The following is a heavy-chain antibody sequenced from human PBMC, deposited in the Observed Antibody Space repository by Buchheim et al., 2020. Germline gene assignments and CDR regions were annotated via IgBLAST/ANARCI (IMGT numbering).Heavy chain of an antibody. CDR1: GYTFTSYY. CDR3: ARDKNGDFDY. J-gene: IGHJ4*02. CDR2: INPSGGST. Sequence: QVQLVQSGAEVKKPGASVKVSCKASGYTFTSYYMHWVRQAPGQGLEWMGIINPSGGSTSYAQKVQGRGTMSRDTATGIDYMELSSLRSEDTAVYYCARDKNGDFDYWGQGTL. D-gene: IGHD1-1*01. V-gene: IGHV1-46*01.